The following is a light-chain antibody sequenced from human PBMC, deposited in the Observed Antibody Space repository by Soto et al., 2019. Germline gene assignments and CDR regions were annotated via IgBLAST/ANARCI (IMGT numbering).Light chain of an antibody. CDR2: AAS. Sequence: DIQVTQSPSFLSASVGDRVTNTCRASQGISSYLAWYQQKPGKAPKLLIYAASTLQSGVPSRFSGSGSGTEFTLTISSLQPEDFATYYCQQLNSYPLTFGGGTKVDIK. J-gene: IGKJ4*01. V-gene: IGKV1-9*01. CDR1: QGISSY. CDR3: QQLNSYPLT.